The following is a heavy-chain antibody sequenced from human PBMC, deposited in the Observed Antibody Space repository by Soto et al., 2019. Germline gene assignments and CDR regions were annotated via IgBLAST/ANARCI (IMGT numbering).Heavy chain of an antibody. J-gene: IGHJ4*02. Sequence: GGSLRLSCAASGFTFSSYAMSWVRQAPGKGLEWVSAISGSGGSTYYADSVKGRFTISRDNSKNTLYLQMNSLRAEDTAVYYCVSLTKGTARGPLDYWGQGTLVTVSS. CDR2: ISGSGGST. CDR3: VSLTKGTARGPLDY. D-gene: IGHD2-8*01. V-gene: IGHV3-23*01. CDR1: GFTFSSYA.